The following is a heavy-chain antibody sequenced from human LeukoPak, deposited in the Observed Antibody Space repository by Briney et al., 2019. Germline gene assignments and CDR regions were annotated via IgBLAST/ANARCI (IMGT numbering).Heavy chain of an antibody. CDR1: GFRFGGYI. D-gene: IGHD3-10*01. J-gene: IGHJ4*02. V-gene: IGHV3-21*01. Sequence: GGSLRLSCGASGFRFGGYIMNWVRQAPGKGLQWVSLITSDSKYRYYSDYVKGRFTISRDNANNSVYLEMNSLGREDTAVYYCARNLLYGSGSFAYWGRGTLVTVSS. CDR3: ARNLLYGSGSFAY. CDR2: ITSDSKYR.